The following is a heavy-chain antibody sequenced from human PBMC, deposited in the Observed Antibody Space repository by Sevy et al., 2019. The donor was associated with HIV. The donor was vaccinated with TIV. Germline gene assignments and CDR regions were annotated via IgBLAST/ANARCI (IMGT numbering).Heavy chain of an antibody. CDR3: ARGIEDYDFWSGYYKPLAFDI. CDR1: GFTFSSYS. CDR2: ISSSSSTI. Sequence: GGSLRLSCAASGFTFSSYSMNWDRQAPGKGLEWVSYISSSSSTIYYADSVKGRFTISRDNAKNSLYLQMNSLRDEDTAVYYCARGIEDYDFWSGYYKPLAFDIWGQGTMVTVSS. J-gene: IGHJ3*02. V-gene: IGHV3-48*02. D-gene: IGHD3-3*01.